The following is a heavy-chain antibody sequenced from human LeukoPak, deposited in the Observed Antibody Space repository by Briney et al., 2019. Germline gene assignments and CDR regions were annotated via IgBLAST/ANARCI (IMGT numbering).Heavy chain of an antibody. V-gene: IGHV4-59*01. D-gene: IGHD3-10*01. CDR1: GGSISSYY. CDR3: ARVLLWFGEQRYNWFDP. CDR2: IHYSGNT. Sequence: KPSETLSLTCTVSGGSISSYYWSWIRQPPGKGLEWVGYIHYSGNTNYNPSLKSRVTISVDTSKNQCPLKLSTVTAADTAVYYCARVLLWFGEQRYNWFDPWGQGTLVTVSS. J-gene: IGHJ5*02.